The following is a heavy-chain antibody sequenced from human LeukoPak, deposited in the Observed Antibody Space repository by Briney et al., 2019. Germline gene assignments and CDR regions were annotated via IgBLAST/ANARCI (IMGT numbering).Heavy chain of an antibody. CDR1: GGSISSSSYY. D-gene: IGHD6-19*01. CDR3: ARQRVAVAPG. V-gene: IGHV4-39*01. Sequence: PSETLSLTCTVSGGSISSSSYYWGWIRQPPGKGLEWIGSIYYSGSTYYNPSLKSRVTISVDTSKNQFSLKLSSVTAADTAVYYCARQRVAVAPGWGQGTLVTVSS. CDR2: IYYSGST. J-gene: IGHJ4*02.